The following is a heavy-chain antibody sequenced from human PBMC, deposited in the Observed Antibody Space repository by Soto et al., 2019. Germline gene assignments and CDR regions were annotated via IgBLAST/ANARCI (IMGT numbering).Heavy chain of an antibody. V-gene: IGHV3-7*01. D-gene: IGHD5-18*01. J-gene: IGHJ6*02. CDR1: GFTFSNFW. CDR2: IKHDGGET. Sequence: GGSLRLSCAASGFTFSNFWMSWVRQAPGKGLEWVANIKHDGGETYYVDSVKGRFTISRDNAKNSLYLQMNSLRAEDTAVYYCAREGYSYGYGYYYYNGMDVWGQGTTVTVSS. CDR3: AREGYSYGYGYYYYNGMDV.